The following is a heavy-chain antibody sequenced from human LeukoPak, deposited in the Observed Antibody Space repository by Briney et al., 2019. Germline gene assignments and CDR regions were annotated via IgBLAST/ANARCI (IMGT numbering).Heavy chain of an antibody. CDR3: ARAQYYSDSTGYYYLHY. Sequence: GGSLRLSCAASGFTFSSYSMNWVRQAPGKGLEWVSYISSSSSTIYYADSVKGRFTISRDNAKNSLYLQTNSLRAEDTAVYYCARAQYYSDSTGYYYLHYWGQGTLVTVSS. D-gene: IGHD3-22*01. CDR1: GFTFSSYS. CDR2: ISSSSSTI. V-gene: IGHV3-48*01. J-gene: IGHJ4*02.